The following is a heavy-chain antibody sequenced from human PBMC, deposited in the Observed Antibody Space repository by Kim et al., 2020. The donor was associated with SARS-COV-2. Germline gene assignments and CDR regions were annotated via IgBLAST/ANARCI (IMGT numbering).Heavy chain of an antibody. Sequence: SETLSLTCAVYVGSFSGYYWTWIRQPPGRGLEWIGEISHSGSTNYNPSLTSRVTISVDTSKNQFSLKLNSVTAADRGVYFCARGRYGGGRDYYFDYWGRG. V-gene: IGHV4-34*01. CDR2: ISHSGST. D-gene: IGHD6-19*01. J-gene: IGHJ4*02. CDR1: VGSFSGYY. CDR3: ARGRYGGGRDYYFDY.